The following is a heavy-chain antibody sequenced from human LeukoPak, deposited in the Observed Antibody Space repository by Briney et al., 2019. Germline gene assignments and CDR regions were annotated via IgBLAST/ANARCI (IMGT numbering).Heavy chain of an antibody. CDR3: ARTYYDFWSGSWMDI. Sequence: ASVKVSCKASGYTFTSYDINWVRQATGQGLEWMGWMNPNSGNTGYAQKFQGRVTITRNTSISTAYMELSSLRSEDTAVYYCARTYYDFWSGSWMDIWGQGTMVTVSS. V-gene: IGHV1-8*03. CDR1: GYTFTSYD. J-gene: IGHJ3*02. CDR2: MNPNSGNT. D-gene: IGHD3-3*01.